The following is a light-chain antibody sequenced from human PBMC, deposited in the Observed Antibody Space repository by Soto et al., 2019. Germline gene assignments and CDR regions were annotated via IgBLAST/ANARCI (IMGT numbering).Light chain of an antibody. CDR2: EAS. J-gene: IGKJ1*01. CDR3: QQRRNCPPT. Sequence: ITLTHSPATLSLSTGERATLSCRASQSVNNFLAWYQQRPGQAPRLLMYEASNRATGAPARFSGSGSGTDFTLTISSLEPEDFAIYYCQQRRNCPPTFGQGSNVDIK. V-gene: IGKV3-11*01. CDR1: QSVNNF.